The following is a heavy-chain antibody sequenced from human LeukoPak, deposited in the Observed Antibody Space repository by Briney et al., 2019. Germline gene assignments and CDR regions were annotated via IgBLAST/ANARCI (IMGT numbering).Heavy chain of an antibody. J-gene: IGHJ4*02. CDR1: GFTFSSYA. CDR2: ISWNSGSI. D-gene: IGHD3-3*01. V-gene: IGHV3-9*01. Sequence: GGSLRLSCAASGFTFSSYAMHWVRQAPGKGLEWVSGISWNSGSIGYADSVKGRFTISRDNAKNSLYLQMNSLRAEDTAVYYCAREYYDFWSGYPLDYWGQGTLVTVSS. CDR3: AREYYDFWSGYPLDY.